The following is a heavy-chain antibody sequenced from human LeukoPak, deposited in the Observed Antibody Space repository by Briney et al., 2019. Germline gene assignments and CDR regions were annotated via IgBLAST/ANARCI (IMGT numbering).Heavy chain of an antibody. J-gene: IGHJ4*02. V-gene: IGHV3-21*04. D-gene: IGHD3-22*01. CDR1: GFTFSDYS. Sequence: GGSLRLSCAASGFTFSDYSMNWVRQAPGKGLEWVSSISRDSTYIYYADSVKGRFAISRDNAKNSVYLQMNSLRAEDTALYYCARGGDGGYYYDSSGYSNWGQGTLVTVSS. CDR3: ARGGDGGYYYDSSGYSN. CDR2: ISRDSTYI.